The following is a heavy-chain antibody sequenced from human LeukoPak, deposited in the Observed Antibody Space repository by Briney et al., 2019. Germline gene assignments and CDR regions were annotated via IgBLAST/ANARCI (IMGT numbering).Heavy chain of an antibody. Sequence: GGSLRLSCAASGFTFDDYGMSWVRQAPGKGLEWVSGINWTGGSTGYADSVKGRFTISRDNAKNSLYLQMNSLRAEDTALYHCARGGYSYGTENYYYGMDVWGQGTTVTVSS. CDR1: GFTFDDYG. CDR3: ARGGYSYGTENYYYGMDV. V-gene: IGHV3-20*01. J-gene: IGHJ6*02. CDR2: INWTGGST. D-gene: IGHD5-18*01.